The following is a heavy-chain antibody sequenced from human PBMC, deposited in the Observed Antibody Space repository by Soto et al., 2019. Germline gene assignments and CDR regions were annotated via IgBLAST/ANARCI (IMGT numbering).Heavy chain of an antibody. CDR1: GGTFSSYA. J-gene: IGHJ5*02. Sequence: QVQLVQSGAEVKKPGSSVKVSCKASGGTFSSYAISWVRQAPGQGLEWMGGIIPTFGTANYAQKFQGRVTXTXXXSXXTAYMELSSLRSEYTAVYYCARDGIAARPIAWFDPWGQGTLVTVSS. CDR3: ARDGIAARPIAWFDP. V-gene: IGHV1-69*05. D-gene: IGHD6-6*01. CDR2: IIPTFGTA.